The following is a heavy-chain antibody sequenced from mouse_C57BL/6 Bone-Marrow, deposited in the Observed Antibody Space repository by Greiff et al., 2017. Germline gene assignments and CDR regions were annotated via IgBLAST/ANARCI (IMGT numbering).Heavy chain of an antibody. J-gene: IGHJ3*01. D-gene: IGHD1-1*01. CDR1: GFTFSDYY. CDR2: ISNGGGST. CDR3: ARQYYYGSSYEFAY. V-gene: IGHV5-12*01. Sequence: EVKVVESGGGLVQPGGSLKLSCAASGFTFSDYYMYWVRQTPEKRLEWVAYISNGGGSTYYPDTVKGRFTISRDNAKNTLYLQMSRLKSEDTAMYYCARQYYYGSSYEFAYWGQGTLVTVSA.